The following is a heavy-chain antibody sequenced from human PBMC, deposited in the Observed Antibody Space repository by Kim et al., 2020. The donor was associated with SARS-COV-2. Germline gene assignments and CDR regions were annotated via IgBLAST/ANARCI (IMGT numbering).Heavy chain of an antibody. D-gene: IGHD2-2*01. J-gene: IGHJ4*02. CDR2: ISYDGSNK. V-gene: IGHV3-30*18. Sequence: GGSLRLSCAASGFTFSSYGMHWVRQAPGKGLEWVAVISYDGSNKYYADSVKGRFTISRDNSKNTLYLQMNSLRAEDTAVYYCAKGGVSCSSTSCYGNLDYWGQGTLVTVSS. CDR3: AKGGVSCSSTSCYGNLDY. CDR1: GFTFSSYG.